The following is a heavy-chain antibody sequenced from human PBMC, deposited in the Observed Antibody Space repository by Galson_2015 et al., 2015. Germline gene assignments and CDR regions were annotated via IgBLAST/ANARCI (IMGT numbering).Heavy chain of an antibody. J-gene: IGHJ6*02. D-gene: IGHD2-2*02. CDR3: AKELGDIVVVPAAIGPYYYGMDV. CDR1: GFTFSSYG. Sequence: LRLSCAASGFTFSSYGMHWVRQAPGKGLEWVAVISYDGSNKYYADSVKGRFTISRDNSKNTLYLQMNSLRAEDTAVYYCAKELGDIVVVPAAIGPYYYGMDVWGQGTTVTVSS. CDR2: ISYDGSNK. V-gene: IGHV3-30*18.